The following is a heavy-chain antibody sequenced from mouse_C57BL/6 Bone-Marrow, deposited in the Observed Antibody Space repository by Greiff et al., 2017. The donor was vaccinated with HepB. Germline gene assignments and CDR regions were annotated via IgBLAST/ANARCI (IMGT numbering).Heavy chain of an antibody. Sequence: QVQLQQPGAELVKPGASVKMSCKASGYTFTSYWITWVKQRPGQGLEWIGDIYPGSGSTNYNEKFKSKATLTVDTSSSKAYMQLSSLPSEDSADYYCASPIYDGYSFDYWGQGTTLTVSS. D-gene: IGHD2-3*01. J-gene: IGHJ2*01. CDR2: IYPGSGST. CDR1: GYTFTSYW. V-gene: IGHV1-55*01. CDR3: ASPIYDGYSFDY.